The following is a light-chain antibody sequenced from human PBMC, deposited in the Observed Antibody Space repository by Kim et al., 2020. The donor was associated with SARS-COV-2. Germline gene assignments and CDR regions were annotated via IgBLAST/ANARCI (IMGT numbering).Light chain of an antibody. J-gene: IGLJ3*02. CDR1: SGSIASNY. CDR3: QSYDSSYHSWV. V-gene: IGLV6-57*04. CDR2: EDN. Sequence: NFMLTQPHSVSESPGKTVTISCTRSSGSIASNYVQWYQQRPGSAPTTVIYEDNQRPSGVPDRFSGSIDSSSNSASLTISGLKTEDEADYYCQSYDSSYHSWVFGGGTQLAVL.